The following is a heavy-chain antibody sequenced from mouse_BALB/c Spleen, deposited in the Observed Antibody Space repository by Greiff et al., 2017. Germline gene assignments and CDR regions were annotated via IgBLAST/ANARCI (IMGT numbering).Heavy chain of an antibody. Sequence: DVMLVESGGGLVKPGGSLKLSCAASGFTFSSYAMSWVRQSPEKRLEWVAEISSGGSYTYYPDTVTGRFTISRDNAKKTLYLEMSSLRSEDTAMYYCARDGPTTTTWFAYWGQGTLVTVSA. CDR2: ISSGGSYT. V-gene: IGHV5-9-4*01. J-gene: IGHJ3*01. D-gene: IGHD1-2*01. CDR3: ARDGPTTTTWFAY. CDR1: GFTFSSYA.